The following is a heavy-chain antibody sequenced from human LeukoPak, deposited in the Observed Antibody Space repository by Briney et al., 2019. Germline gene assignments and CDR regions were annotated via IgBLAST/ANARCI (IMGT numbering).Heavy chain of an antibody. D-gene: IGHD2-8*01. CDR1: GGSISSSSYY. CDR2: INHSGST. Sequence: PSETLSLTCTVSGGSISSSSYYWGWIRQPPGKGLEWIGEINHSGSTNYNPSLKSRVTISVDTSKNQFSLKLSSVTAADTAVYYCARGGGRYCTNGVCHLDYWGQGTLVTVSS. CDR3: ARGGGRYCTNGVCHLDY. V-gene: IGHV4-39*07. J-gene: IGHJ4*02.